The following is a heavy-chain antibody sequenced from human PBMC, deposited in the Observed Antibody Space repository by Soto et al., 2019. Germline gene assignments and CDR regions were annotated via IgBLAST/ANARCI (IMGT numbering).Heavy chain of an antibody. CDR3: ARHRDMAGGPGWFDP. Sequence: QLQLQESGPGLVKPSETLSLTCTVSGGSISSSSYYWGWIRQPPGKGLEWIGSIYYSGSTYYKPSPMGLVTTSVDTSKNQCSLKLSAVTAADTAVYYCARHRDMAGGPGWFDPWGQGTKVTVST. J-gene: IGHJ5*02. V-gene: IGHV4-39*01. D-gene: IGHD6-19*01. CDR1: GGSISSSSYY. CDR2: IYYSGST.